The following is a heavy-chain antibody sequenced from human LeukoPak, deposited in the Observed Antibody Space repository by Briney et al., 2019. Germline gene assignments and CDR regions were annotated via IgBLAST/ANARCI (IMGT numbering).Heavy chain of an antibody. V-gene: IGHV3-9*01. CDR1: GFTFDDYA. CDR3: AKDLQQAAAGTLVAFDI. Sequence: GGSLRLSCAASGFTFDDYAMHWVRQAPGKGLEWVSGISWNSGSIGYADSVKGRFTISRDNAKNSLYLQMNSLGAEDTALYYCAKDLQQAAAGTLVAFDIWGQGTMVTVSS. J-gene: IGHJ3*02. D-gene: IGHD6-13*01. CDR2: ISWNSGSI.